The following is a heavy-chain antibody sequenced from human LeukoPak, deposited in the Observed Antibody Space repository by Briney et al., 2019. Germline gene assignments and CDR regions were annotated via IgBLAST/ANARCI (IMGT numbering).Heavy chain of an antibody. CDR3: ARARYCSSTSCYNLPDY. CDR1: GGTFSSYA. Sequence: SVKVSCKASGGTFSSYAISWVRQAPGQGLEWMGGIIPIFGTANYAQKFQGRVTITTDESTSTAYMELSSLRSEDTAVYYCARARYCSSTSCYNLPDYWGQGTLVTVSS. V-gene: IGHV1-69*05. D-gene: IGHD2-2*02. J-gene: IGHJ4*02. CDR2: IIPIFGTA.